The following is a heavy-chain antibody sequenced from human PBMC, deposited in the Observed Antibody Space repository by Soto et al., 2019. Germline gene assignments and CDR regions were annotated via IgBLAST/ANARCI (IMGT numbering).Heavy chain of an antibody. CDR2: IYYSGST. J-gene: IGHJ5*02. Sequence: QVQLQESGPGLVKPSQTLSLTCTVSGDSINSGGYYWSWIRQRPGKGLEWIGYIYYSGSTYYNSSLKSRVIISMDASKNQFSLNLTSVTAADTAVYYCARDRSVYCSPTICYAQGWFDPWGQGTLVTVSS. V-gene: IGHV4-31*03. CDR3: ARDRSVYCSPTICYAQGWFDP. CDR1: GDSINSGGYY. D-gene: IGHD2-2*01.